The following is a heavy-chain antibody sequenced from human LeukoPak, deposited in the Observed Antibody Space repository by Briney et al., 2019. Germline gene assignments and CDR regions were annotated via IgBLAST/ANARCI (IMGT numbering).Heavy chain of an antibody. CDR2: ISAYNGNT. V-gene: IGHV1-18*01. J-gene: IGHJ4*02. D-gene: IGHD3-22*01. CDR1: GYTFTSYG. Sequence: APVKVSCKASGYTFTSYGISWVRQAPGQGLEWMGWISAYNGNTNYAQKFQGRVTMTRDTSTSTVYMELSSLRSEDTAVYYCARDYYDSSATYASLVDYWGQGTLVTVSS. CDR3: ARDYYDSSATYASLVDY.